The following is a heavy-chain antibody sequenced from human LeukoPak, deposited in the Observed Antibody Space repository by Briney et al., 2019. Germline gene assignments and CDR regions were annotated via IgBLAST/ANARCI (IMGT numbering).Heavy chain of an antibody. D-gene: IGHD2-15*01. CDR1: GFTVSSNY. CDR3: ARVGYTDTWYSSPPFDY. V-gene: IGHV3-66*01. CDR2: IYSGGST. Sequence: GSLRLSCAVSGFTVSSNYMSWVRQAPGKGLEWVSIIYSGGSTYYADSVKGRFTISRDNSKNILYPQMNSLRAEDTALYYCARVGYTDTWYSSPPFDYWGQGTLVTVSS. J-gene: IGHJ4*02.